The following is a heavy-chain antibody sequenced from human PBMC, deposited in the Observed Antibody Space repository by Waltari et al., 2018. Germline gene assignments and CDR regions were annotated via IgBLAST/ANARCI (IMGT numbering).Heavy chain of an antibody. CDR2: INTNGGGI. D-gene: IGHD1-26*01. CDR1: GFSFSIYS. J-gene: IGHJ4*02. Sequence: EMQLVESGGGLVQPGGSLRLSCAASGFSFSIYSMHWVRHAPGKGLVWVSRINTNGGGIVYADSVEGRFTISRDNAKNTLYLQMNNLKAEDTAVYYCTTVGATLHFWGQGTLVTVSS. CDR3: TTVGATLHF. V-gene: IGHV3-74*01.